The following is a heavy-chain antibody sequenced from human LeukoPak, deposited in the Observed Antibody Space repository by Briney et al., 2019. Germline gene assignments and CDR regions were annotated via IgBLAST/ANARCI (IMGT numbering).Heavy chain of an antibody. J-gene: IGHJ5*02. D-gene: IGHD6-19*01. CDR3: ARDRSRGWSAGFDP. Sequence: SETLSLTRTVSGGSISSYYWSWIRQPPGKGLEWIGYIYYSGSTNYNPSLKSRVTISVDTSKNQFSLKLSSVTAADTAVYYCARDRSRGWSAGFDPWGQGTLVTVSS. V-gene: IGHV4-59*01. CDR2: IYYSGST. CDR1: GGSISSYY.